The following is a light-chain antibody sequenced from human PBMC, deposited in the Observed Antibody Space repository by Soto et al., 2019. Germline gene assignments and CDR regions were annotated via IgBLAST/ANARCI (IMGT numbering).Light chain of an antibody. V-gene: IGLV1-44*01. CDR3: AAWDDSLSGRDVV. CDR2: GNH. Sequence: QSALTQPPSASGTPGQRVTISCSGSSTNIRSNTVNWYQHLPGTAPKLLIYGNHQRPSGVPDRFSGSKSGTSASLAISGLRSEDEADYYCAAWDDSLSGRDVVFGGGTKLTVL. CDR1: STNIRSNT. J-gene: IGLJ2*01.